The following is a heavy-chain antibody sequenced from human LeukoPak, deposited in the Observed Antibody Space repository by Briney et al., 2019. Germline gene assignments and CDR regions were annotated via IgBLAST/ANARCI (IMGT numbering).Heavy chain of an antibody. CDR1: GFTVSDYY. CDR3: ARDYYMDV. J-gene: IGHJ6*03. Sequence: PGGSLRFSCAASGFTVSDYYMNWVRQAPGKGLEWVSVIYRGGFTYYADSVRGRFSISRDNSKNTLYLQMNSLRAEDTALYYCARDYYMDVWGKGTTVTVSS. CDR2: IYRGGFT. V-gene: IGHV3-53*01.